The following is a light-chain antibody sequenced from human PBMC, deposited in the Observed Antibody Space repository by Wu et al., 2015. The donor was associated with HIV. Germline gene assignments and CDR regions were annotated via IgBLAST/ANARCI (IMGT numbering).Light chain of an antibody. CDR3: QQYGSSPRT. CDR2: AAS. J-gene: IGKJ1*01. Sequence: EIVMTQSPATLSVSPGERATLSCRASQSLSTNLAWYQQKFGQAPRLLIFAASNRVTGIPDRFSGSGSGTDFTLTISRLEPEDFAVYYCQQYGSSPRTFGQGPRWKSN. CDR1: QSLSTN. V-gene: IGKV3-20*01.